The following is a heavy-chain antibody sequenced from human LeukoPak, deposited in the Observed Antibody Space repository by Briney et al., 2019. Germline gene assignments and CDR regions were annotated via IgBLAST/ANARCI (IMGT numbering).Heavy chain of an antibody. J-gene: IGHJ5*02. CDR3: ARDGDYCDSSGYSWFDP. Sequence: SETLSLTCTVSGGSISSYYWSWIRQPPGKGLEWIGYIYYSGSTIYNPSLKSRVTVSVDTSKNQFSLKLSSVTAADTAVYYCARDGDYCDSSGYSWFDPWGQGTLVTVSS. V-gene: IGHV4-59*01. CDR1: GGSISSYY. D-gene: IGHD3-22*01. CDR2: IYYSGST.